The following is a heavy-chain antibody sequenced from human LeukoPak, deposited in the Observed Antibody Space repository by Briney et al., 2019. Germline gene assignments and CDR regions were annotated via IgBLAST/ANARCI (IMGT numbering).Heavy chain of an antibody. J-gene: IGHJ4*02. V-gene: IGHV3-30*04. CDR1: GFTFSSYA. CDR2: ISYDGSNK. Sequence: GGSLRLSCAASGFTFSSYAMHWVRQAPGKGLEWVAVISYDGSNKYYADSVKGRFTISRDNSKNTLYLQTNSLRAEDTAVYYCARALVYSSGWPGLCDYWGQGTLVTVSS. D-gene: IGHD6-19*01. CDR3: ARALVYSSGWPGLCDY.